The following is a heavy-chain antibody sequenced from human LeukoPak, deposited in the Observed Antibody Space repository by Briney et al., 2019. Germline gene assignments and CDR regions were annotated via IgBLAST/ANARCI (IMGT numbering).Heavy chain of an antibody. CDR2: INPSGGST. Sequence: ASVKVSCKASGYTFTSYYMHWVRQARGQRLECMGIINPSGGSTSYAQKFQGRVTMTRDTSTSTVYMELSSLRSEDTAVYYCATEPHVTTVTFDGYFDYWGQGTLVTASS. J-gene: IGHJ4*02. CDR3: ATEPHVTTVTFDGYFDY. V-gene: IGHV1-46*01. D-gene: IGHD4-11*01. CDR1: GYTFTSYY.